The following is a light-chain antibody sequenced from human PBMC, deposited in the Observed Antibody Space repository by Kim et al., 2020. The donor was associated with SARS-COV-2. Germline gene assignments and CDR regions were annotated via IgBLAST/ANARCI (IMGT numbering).Light chain of an antibody. CDR1: QSLSNN. V-gene: IGKV3-15*01. Sequence: VYPGERATLSCRASQSLSNNLAWYQQKPGQAPRLLIYGASTRATGIPARFSASESGTEFTLTISSLQSEDFAVYYCQQYDNWPLTFGGGTKVDIK. CDR3: QQYDNWPLT. J-gene: IGKJ4*01. CDR2: GAS.